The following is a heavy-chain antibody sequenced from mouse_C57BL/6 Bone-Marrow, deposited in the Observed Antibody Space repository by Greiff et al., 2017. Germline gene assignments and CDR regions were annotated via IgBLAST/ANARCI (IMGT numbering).Heavy chain of an antibody. V-gene: IGHV2-2*01. Sequence: QVQLKESGPGLVQPSQSLSITCTVSGFSLTSYGVHWVRQSPGKGLEWLGVIWSGGSTDYNAAFISRLSISKDNSKSQVFFKMNSLQADDTAIYYCAREFYGSSYYAMDYWGQGTSVTVSS. J-gene: IGHJ4*01. CDR1: GFSLTSYG. CDR2: IWSGGST. D-gene: IGHD1-1*01. CDR3: AREFYGSSYYAMDY.